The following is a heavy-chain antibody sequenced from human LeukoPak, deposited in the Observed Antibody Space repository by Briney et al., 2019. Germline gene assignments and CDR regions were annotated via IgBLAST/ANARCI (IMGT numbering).Heavy chain of an antibody. Sequence: SETLSLTCTVSGGPIGTYYWNWIRQPAGKGLEWIGRIYTSGSTYYNPSLKSRVTMSVDTSKNQFSLNLNSLTAADTAVYYCARGAMAGSVLYPFDYWGQGTLVTVSS. J-gene: IGHJ4*02. CDR3: ARGAMAGSVLYPFDY. D-gene: IGHD6-19*01. CDR1: GGPIGTYY. V-gene: IGHV4-4*07. CDR2: IYTSGST.